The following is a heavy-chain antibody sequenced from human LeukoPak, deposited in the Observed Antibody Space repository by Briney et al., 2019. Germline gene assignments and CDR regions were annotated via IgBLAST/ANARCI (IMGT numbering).Heavy chain of an antibody. CDR1: GYTFTSYG. CDR2: ISAYNGNT. D-gene: IGHD1-1*01. Sequence: ASVKVSCKASGYTFTSYGISWVRQAPGQGLEWMGWISAYNGNTNYAQKPQGRVTMTTDTSTSTAYMELRSLRSDDTAVYYCAREYNNFDYYYGMDVWGQGTTVTVSS. V-gene: IGHV1-18*01. CDR3: AREYNNFDYYYGMDV. J-gene: IGHJ6*02.